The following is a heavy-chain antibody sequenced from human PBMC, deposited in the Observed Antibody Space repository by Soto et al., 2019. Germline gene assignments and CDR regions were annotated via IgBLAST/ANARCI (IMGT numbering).Heavy chain of an antibody. V-gene: IGHV3-21*01. D-gene: IGHD3-22*01. CDR1: GFTFSSYS. CDR3: ARDKFIDYDSSGPPIVYAFDI. J-gene: IGHJ3*02. Sequence: GGSLRLSCAASGFTFSSYSMNWVRQAPGKGLEWVSSISSSSSYIYYADSVKGRFTISRDNAKNSLYLQMNSLRAEDTAVYYCARDKFIDYDSSGPPIVYAFDIWGQGTMVTVSS. CDR2: ISSSSSYI.